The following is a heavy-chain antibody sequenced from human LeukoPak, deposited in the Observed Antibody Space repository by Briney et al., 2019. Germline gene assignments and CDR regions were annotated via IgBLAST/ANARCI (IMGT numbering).Heavy chain of an antibody. CDR3: AKDRVAGSGGGDDAFDI. V-gene: IGHV3-23*01. D-gene: IGHD6-19*01. J-gene: IGHJ3*02. CDR1: GFTFSSYA. Sequence: GGSLRLSCAASGFTFSSYAMSWVGQAPGKGLEWVSAISGSGGSTYYADSVKGRFTISRDNSKNTLYLQLNSLRGEDTAVYYCAKDRVAGSGGGDDAFDIWGQGTMVTVSS. CDR2: ISGSGGST.